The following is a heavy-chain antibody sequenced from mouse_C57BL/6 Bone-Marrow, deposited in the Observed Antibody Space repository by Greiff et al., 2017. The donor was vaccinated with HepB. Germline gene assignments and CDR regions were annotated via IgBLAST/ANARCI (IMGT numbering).Heavy chain of an antibody. V-gene: IGHV1-82*01. Sequence: VQLQQSGPELVKPGASVKISCKASGYAFSSSWMNWVKQRPGKGLEWIGRIYPGDGDTNYNGKFKGKATLTADKSSSTAYMQRSSLTSEDSAVYFCARSAIYRGFAYWGQGTLVTVSA. CDR3: ARSAIYRGFAY. D-gene: IGHD1-2*01. CDR2: IYPGDGDT. CDR1: GYAFSSSW. J-gene: IGHJ3*01.